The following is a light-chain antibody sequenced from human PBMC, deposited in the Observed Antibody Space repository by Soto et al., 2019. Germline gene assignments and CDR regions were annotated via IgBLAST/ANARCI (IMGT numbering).Light chain of an antibody. J-gene: IGKJ4*01. CDR2: DAS. V-gene: IGKV3-11*01. CDR3: QQRGRWPALS. Sequence: EIVLTRSPATLSLSPGERATLSCRASQSISYYLAWYQQKPGQAPRLLIYDASNRVTGVPARFSGSGSGTHVTLAISGLEPEDFAVDYCQQRGRWPALSFGGGTKVEIK. CDR1: QSISYY.